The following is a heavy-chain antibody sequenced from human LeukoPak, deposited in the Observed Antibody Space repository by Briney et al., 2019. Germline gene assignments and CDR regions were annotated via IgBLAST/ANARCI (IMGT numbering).Heavy chain of an antibody. J-gene: IGHJ4*02. CDR2: IKQDGSEK. V-gene: IGHV3-7*01. CDR3: ARGTLNIPGEHGAFDY. D-gene: IGHD1-14*01. CDR1: GFTFSRYW. Sequence: GGSLRLSCGASGFTFSRYWMSWVRQAPGKGLEWVANIKQDGSEKHYVDSVKGRFTVSRDNARNSLYLQMSSLRADDTAVYYCARGTLNIPGEHGAFDYWGQGTLVTVSS.